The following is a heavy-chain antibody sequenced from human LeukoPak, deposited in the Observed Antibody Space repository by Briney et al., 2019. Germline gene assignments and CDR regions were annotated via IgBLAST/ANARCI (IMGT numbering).Heavy chain of an antibody. J-gene: IGHJ3*02. CDR1: GFTLSSYW. CDR2: INNDGVST. Sequence: GGSLRLSCATSGFTLSSYWMHWVRQVPGKGLEWLSRINNDGVSTSYADSVKGRFTISRDNAKNSLYLQMNSLRAEDTAVYYCASLAGATAFDIWGQGTMVTVSS. D-gene: IGHD1-26*01. CDR3: ASLAGATAFDI. V-gene: IGHV3-74*01.